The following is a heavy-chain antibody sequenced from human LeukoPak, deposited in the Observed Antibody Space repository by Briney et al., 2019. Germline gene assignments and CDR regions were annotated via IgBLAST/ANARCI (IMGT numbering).Heavy chain of an antibody. CDR2: IYRSGST. V-gene: IGHV4-59*08. CDR3: GRPLSYYSDSSGDDAFDI. CDR1: GGSISSYY. J-gene: IGHJ3*02. Sequence: SETLSLTCTVSGGSISSYYWGWIRQPPGKGLEWIGNIYRSGSTYYNPSLNSRVTISVDTSKNQFSLKLSSVTAADTAVYCCGRPLSYYSDSSGDDAFDIWGQGTMVTVSS. D-gene: IGHD3-22*01.